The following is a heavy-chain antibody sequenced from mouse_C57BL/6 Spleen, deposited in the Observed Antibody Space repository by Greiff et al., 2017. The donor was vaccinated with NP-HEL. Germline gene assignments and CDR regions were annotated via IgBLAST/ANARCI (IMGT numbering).Heavy chain of an antibody. CDR2: LDPADGDT. Sequence: VQLQQSGAELVRPGASVKLSCTASGFNIKDYYMHWVKQRPEQGLEWLGRLDPADGDTEYAPQFQGKATMTADTSSNTADLQLSSLTSEDTSVYYCTSLYYYGSSPFDYWGQGTTLTVSS. D-gene: IGHD1-1*01. J-gene: IGHJ2*01. CDR1: GFNIKDYY. CDR3: TSLYYYGSSPFDY. V-gene: IGHV14-1*01.